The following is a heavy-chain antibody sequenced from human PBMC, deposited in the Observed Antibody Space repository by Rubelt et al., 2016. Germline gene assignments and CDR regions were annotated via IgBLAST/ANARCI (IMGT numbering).Heavy chain of an antibody. J-gene: IGHJ6*02. V-gene: IGHV4-39*01. D-gene: IGHD3-3*01. Sequence: GSTYYNPSLKSRVTISVDTSKNQFSLKLSSVTAADTAVYYCARHVNTIFGVVIRLYYYYGMDVWGQGTTVTVSS. CDR3: ARHVNTIFGVVIRLYYYYGMDV. CDR2: GST.